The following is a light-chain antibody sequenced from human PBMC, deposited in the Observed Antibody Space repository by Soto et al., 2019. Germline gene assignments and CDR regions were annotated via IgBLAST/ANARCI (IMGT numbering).Light chain of an antibody. CDR2: GAS. CDR1: QSVSSN. Sequence: MTQSPTTLSVSVGERATFSCRASQSVSSNLAWYQQKPGQAPRLLIYGASTRATGIPARFSGSGSGTEFTLTSISLQAEDFALYYCQQYNNDPGTFGQGTKVDIK. J-gene: IGKJ1*01. CDR3: QQYNNDPGT. V-gene: IGKV3-15*01.